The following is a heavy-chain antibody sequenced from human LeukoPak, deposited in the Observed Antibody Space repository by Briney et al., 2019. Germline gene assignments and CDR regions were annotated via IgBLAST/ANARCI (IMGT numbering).Heavy chain of an antibody. V-gene: IGHV4-4*02. Sequence: PSGTLSLTCAVSGGSISSSNWWSWVRQPPGKGLEWIGEIYHSGSTNYNPSLKSRVTISVDKSKNTLYLQMNSLRAEDTAVYYCAKDKLATVAIDYWGQGTLVTVSS. CDR3: AKDKLATVAIDY. J-gene: IGHJ4*02. D-gene: IGHD4-23*01. CDR2: IYHSGST. CDR1: GGSISSSNW.